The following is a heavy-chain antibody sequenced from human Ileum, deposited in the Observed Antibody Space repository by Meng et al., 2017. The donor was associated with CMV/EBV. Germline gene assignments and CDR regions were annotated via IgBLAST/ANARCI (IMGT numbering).Heavy chain of an antibody. CDR2: IYYNGGT. Sequence: SETLSLTCTVSGGSLTFYYWSWLRQSPGKGLEWIGYIYYNGGTSYSPSLEGRVTMSVDTSKSQFSLKLSSVTAADTAIYYCARSFDTSAWYHRFWFDSWGQGALVTVSS. J-gene: IGHJ5*01. V-gene: IGHV4-59*01. CDR1: GGSLTFYY. CDR3: ARSFDTSAWYHRFWFDS. D-gene: IGHD6-19*01.